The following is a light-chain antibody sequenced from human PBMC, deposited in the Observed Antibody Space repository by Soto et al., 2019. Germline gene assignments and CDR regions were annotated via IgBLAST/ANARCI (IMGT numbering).Light chain of an antibody. V-gene: IGKV3-11*01. CDR2: DAS. Sequence: EFVLTQSPATLSLSPWERVTLSCRASQSVRKYLGWYQQKPGQAPRLLIYDASNRATDIPPRFSGSGSGTDFTLTISALEPEDLAVYYCQQRYNWPWTFGQGTKV. J-gene: IGKJ1*01. CDR1: QSVRKY. CDR3: QQRYNWPWT.